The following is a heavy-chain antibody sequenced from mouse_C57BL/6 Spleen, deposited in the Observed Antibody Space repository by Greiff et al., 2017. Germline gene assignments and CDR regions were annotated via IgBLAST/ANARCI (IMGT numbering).Heavy chain of an antibody. CDR1: GFSFNTYA. CDR2: IRSKSNNYAT. CDR3: VRDGYYVSWFAY. D-gene: IGHD2-3*01. V-gene: IGHV10-1*01. J-gene: IGHJ3*01. Sequence: DVMLVESGGGLVQPKGSLKLSCAASGFSFNTYAMNWVRQAPGKGLEWVARIRSKSNNYATYYADSVKDRFTISRDDSESMLYLQMNNLKTEDTAMYYCVRDGYYVSWFAYWGQGTLVTVSA.